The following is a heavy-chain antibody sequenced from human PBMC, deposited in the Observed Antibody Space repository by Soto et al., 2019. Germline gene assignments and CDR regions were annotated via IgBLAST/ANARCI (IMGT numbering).Heavy chain of an antibody. Sequence: GGSLRLSCAASGFSLSDYYVSWIRQAPGEGLEWVSYISSSGTTTHYADSVKGRFTISKDNAKNSLYLQMNSLRAEDTAVYYCARVRRESSGAYYFDYWGQGTLVTVSS. J-gene: IGHJ4*02. D-gene: IGHD2-15*01. CDR2: ISSSGTTT. CDR3: ARVRRESSGAYYFDY. V-gene: IGHV3-11*01. CDR1: GFSLSDYY.